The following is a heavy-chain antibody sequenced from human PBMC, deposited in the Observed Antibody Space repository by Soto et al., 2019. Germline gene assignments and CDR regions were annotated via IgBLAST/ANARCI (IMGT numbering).Heavy chain of an antibody. V-gene: IGHV3-48*01. J-gene: IGHJ3*02. CDR3: ARDLGYCANGVCYQGAFDI. CDR1: GFTFSSYS. Sequence: GGSLRLSCAASGFTFSSYSMNWVRQAPGKGLEWVSYISSSSSTIYYADSVKGRFTISRDNAKNSLYLQMNSLRAEDTAVYYCARDLGYCANGVCYQGAFDIWGQGTMVTVSS. D-gene: IGHD2-8*01. CDR2: ISSSSSTI.